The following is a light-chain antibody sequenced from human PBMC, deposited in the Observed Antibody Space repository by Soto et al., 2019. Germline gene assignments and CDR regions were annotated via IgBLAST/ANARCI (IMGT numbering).Light chain of an antibody. V-gene: IGKV1-5*01. CDR3: QQYKTYSLYT. CDR2: DAS. J-gene: IGKJ2*01. Sequence: DIQMTQSPSTLSASVGDRVTITCRASQNINNWLAWYQQKPGKAPTILIYDASSLESGVPSGFSGSGSGTEFTLTISSLQPDDFATYYCQQYKTYSLYTFGQGTKLEIK. CDR1: QNINNW.